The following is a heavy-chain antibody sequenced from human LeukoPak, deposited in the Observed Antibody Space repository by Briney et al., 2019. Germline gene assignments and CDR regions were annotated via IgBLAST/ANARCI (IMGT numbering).Heavy chain of an antibody. Sequence: SETLSLTCAVYGGSFSGYYWSWIRQPPGKGLEWIGEINHSGSTNYNPSLKSRVTISVDTSKNQFSLKLSSVTAGDTAVYYCARAYSSGRNWFDPWGQGTLVTVSS. CDR3: ARAYSSGRNWFDP. D-gene: IGHD6-19*01. CDR2: INHSGST. V-gene: IGHV4-34*01. CDR1: GGSFSGYY. J-gene: IGHJ5*02.